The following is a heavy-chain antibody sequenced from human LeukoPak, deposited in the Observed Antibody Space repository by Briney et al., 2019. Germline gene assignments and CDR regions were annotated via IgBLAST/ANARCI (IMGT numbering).Heavy chain of an antibody. CDR3: AKREVQ. J-gene: IGHJ4*02. Sequence: GRSLRLSCAASGFTFSSYAMHWVRQAPGKGLEWVAVISYDGSNKYYADSVKGRFTISRDNSKNTLYLQMDSLRAEDTAVYYCAKREVQWGQGTLVTVSS. D-gene: IGHD1-1*01. V-gene: IGHV3-30-3*02. CDR2: ISYDGSNK. CDR1: GFTFSSYA.